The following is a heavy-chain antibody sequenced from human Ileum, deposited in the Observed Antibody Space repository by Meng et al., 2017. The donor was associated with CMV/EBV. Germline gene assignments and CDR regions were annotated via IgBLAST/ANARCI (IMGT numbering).Heavy chain of an antibody. Sequence: ASGCSLSDSYMSWIRQAPGKGLEWVAFIARSGGTAIYYADSVKGRFTVSRDNAKDSLYLQMNSLTAEDTAIYYCAGPRSSYGGLFHYWGQGTLVTVSS. CDR3: AGPRSSYGGLFHY. V-gene: IGHV3-11*01. J-gene: IGHJ4*02. CDR1: GCSLSDSY. D-gene: IGHD4-23*01. CDR2: IARSGGTAI.